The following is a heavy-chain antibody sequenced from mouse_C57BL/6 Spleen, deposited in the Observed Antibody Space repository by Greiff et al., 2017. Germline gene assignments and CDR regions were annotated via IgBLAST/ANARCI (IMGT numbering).Heavy chain of an antibody. Sequence: QVQLQQPGAELVRPGSSVKLSCKASGYTFTSYWMHWVKQRPIQGLEWIGNIDPSDSETHYNQKFKDKATLTVDKSSSTAYMQLSSLTSEDSAVYYCAIITTVVATGGYYAMDYWGQGTSVTVSS. CDR2: IDPSDSET. J-gene: IGHJ4*01. CDR1: GYTFTSYW. V-gene: IGHV1-52*01. CDR3: AIITTVVATGGYYAMDY. D-gene: IGHD1-1*01.